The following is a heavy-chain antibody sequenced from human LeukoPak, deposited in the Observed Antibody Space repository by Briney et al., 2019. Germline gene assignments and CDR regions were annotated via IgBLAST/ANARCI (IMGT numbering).Heavy chain of an antibody. J-gene: IGHJ5*01. CDR1: GGSISRDY. D-gene: IGHD3-22*01. V-gene: IGHV4-59*12. Sequence: PSETLSLTCTVSGGSISRDYWSWIRQPPGKGLEWIGYIYYTGSTNYNPSLKSRVTISVDTSKNQFSLKLSSVTAADTAVYYCAREKIDDSGYQNWFDFWGQGTLVTVSS. CDR3: AREKIDDSGYQNWFDF. CDR2: IYYTGST.